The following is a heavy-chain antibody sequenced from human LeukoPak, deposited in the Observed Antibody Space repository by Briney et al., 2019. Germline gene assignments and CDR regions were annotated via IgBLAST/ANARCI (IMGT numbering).Heavy chain of an antibody. CDR3: ARFAAGGSYYYYMDV. CDR2: IGTSSTTI. J-gene: IGHJ6*03. D-gene: IGHD6-25*01. V-gene: IGHV3-48*01. CDR1: GFTFSTYT. Sequence: SGGSLRLSCAASGFTFSTYTMNWVRQPPGKGLEWVSNIGTSSTTIYYADSVKGRFTISRDNAKNSLYLLMNSLRADDTAVYYCARFAAGGSYYYYMDVWGKGTTVTVSS.